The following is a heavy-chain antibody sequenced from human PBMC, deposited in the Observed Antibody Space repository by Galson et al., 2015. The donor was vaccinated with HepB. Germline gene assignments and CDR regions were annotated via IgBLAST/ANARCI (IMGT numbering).Heavy chain of an antibody. CDR2: IYHIGST. V-gene: IGHV4-4*02. CDR3: ARVVDSPVYYYGSLDT. J-gene: IGHJ5*02. Sequence: WSWVRQSPGRGLEWIGEIYHIGSTNYNPSFRSRVTISLDKSKNQFSLKLNSVTAADTAVYYCARVVDSPVYYYGSLDTWGQGTLVTVSS. D-gene: IGHD3-22*01.